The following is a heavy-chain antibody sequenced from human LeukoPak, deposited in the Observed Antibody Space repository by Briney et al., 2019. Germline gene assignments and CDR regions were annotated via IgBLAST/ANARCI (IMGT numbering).Heavy chain of an antibody. Sequence: SETLSLTCTVSGGSISSSSYYWGWIRQPPGKGLEWIGSIYYSGSTYYNPSLKNRVTISVDTSKNQFSLKLSSVTAADTAVYYCARHGSITMVRGTYFDPWGQGTLVTVSS. CDR2: IYYSGST. V-gene: IGHV4-39*01. D-gene: IGHD3-10*01. J-gene: IGHJ5*02. CDR1: GGSISSSSYY. CDR3: ARHGSITMVRGTYFDP.